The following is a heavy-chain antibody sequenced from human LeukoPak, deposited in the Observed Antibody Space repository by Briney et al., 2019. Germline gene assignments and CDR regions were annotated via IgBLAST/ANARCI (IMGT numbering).Heavy chain of an antibody. D-gene: IGHD2-15*01. CDR2: ISYDGSNK. J-gene: IGHJ4*02. V-gene: IGHV3-30-3*01. CDR1: GFTFSSYA. Sequence: GRSLRLSCAASGFTFSSYAMHWVRQAPGKGLEWVAVISYDGSNKYYADSVKGRFTISRDNSKNTLYLQMNCLRAEDTAVYYCAREGLYCSGGSCYFDYWGQGTLVTVSS. CDR3: AREGLYCSGGSCYFDY.